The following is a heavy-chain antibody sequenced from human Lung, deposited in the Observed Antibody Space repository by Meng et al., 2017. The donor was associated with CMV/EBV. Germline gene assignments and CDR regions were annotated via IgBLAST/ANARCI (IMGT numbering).Heavy chain of an antibody. CDR3: ARSSSTVFWFDP. Sequence: LSCTVSGYSISSGYYWGWIRQPPGKGLEWIGSIYHSGSTYYNPSLKSRVTISVDTSKNQFSLKVSSVTAADTAVYHCARSSSTVFWFDPWVQGTLVTVSS. D-gene: IGHD4-11*01. CDR1: GYSISSGYY. J-gene: IGHJ5*02. CDR2: IYHSGST. V-gene: IGHV4-38-2*02.